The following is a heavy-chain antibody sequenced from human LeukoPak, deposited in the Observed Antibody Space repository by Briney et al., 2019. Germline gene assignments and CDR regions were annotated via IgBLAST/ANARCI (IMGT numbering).Heavy chain of an antibody. D-gene: IGHD3-10*01. CDR3: AKVNPRGVTITWFDY. CDR1: GFTFSSYA. V-gene: IGHV3-23*01. CDR2: ISGSGGSS. J-gene: IGHJ4*02. Sequence: PGGSLRLSCAASGFTFSSYAMSWVRQAPGKGLEWVSAISGSGGSSYYADSVKGRFTISRDNSKKTLYMQMNSLRAEETAVYYCAKVNPRGVTITWFDYWGQGTLVTVSS.